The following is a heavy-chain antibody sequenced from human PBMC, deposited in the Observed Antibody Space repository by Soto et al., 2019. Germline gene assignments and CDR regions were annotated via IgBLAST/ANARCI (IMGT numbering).Heavy chain of an antibody. V-gene: IGHV3-30*18. CDR3: AKGGPWFDP. CDR1: GFTFSSYG. D-gene: IGHD3-16*01. Sequence: GGSLRLSCAASGFTFSSYGMHWVRQAPGKGLEWVAVISYDGSNKYYADSVKGRFTISRDNSKNTLYLQMNSLRAEDTAVYYCAKGGPWFDPWGQGTLVTVSS. CDR2: ISYDGSNK. J-gene: IGHJ5*02.